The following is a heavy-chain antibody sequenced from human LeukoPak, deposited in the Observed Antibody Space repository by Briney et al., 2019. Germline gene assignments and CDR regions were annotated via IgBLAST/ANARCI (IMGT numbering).Heavy chain of an antibody. J-gene: IGHJ4*02. Sequence: GGSLRLSCAASGFTVNTNYMGWVRQARGKGLEWVSLTYGDTNTYYRDSVKGRFTISRDNSKNTLYLQMDSLRADDTAVYYCARDRVDYWGQGPLVTVSS. V-gene: IGHV3-53*01. CDR1: GFTVNTNY. CDR2: TYGDTNT. CDR3: ARDRVDY.